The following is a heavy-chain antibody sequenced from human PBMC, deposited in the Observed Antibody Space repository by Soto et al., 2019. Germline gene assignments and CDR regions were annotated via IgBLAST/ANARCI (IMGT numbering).Heavy chain of an antibody. CDR2: IIPIFGTA. J-gene: IGHJ6*02. Sequence: QVQLVQSGAEVKKPGSSVKVSCKASGGTFSSYAISWVRQAPGQGLEWMGGIIPIFGTANYAQKFQGRVTITADKSTSTAYMELSSLRSEDTAVYYCARDRVHIVVVVAATYYYYYGMDVWGQGTTVTVSS. CDR1: GGTFSSYA. D-gene: IGHD2-15*01. CDR3: ARDRVHIVVVVAATYYYYYGMDV. V-gene: IGHV1-69*06.